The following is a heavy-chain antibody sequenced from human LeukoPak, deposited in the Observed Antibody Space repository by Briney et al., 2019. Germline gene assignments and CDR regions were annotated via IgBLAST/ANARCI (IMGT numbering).Heavy chain of an antibody. Sequence: SETLSLTCAVYGRSLSGYYWSWIRQPPGKGLEWIGEINHSGSTNYNPSLKSRATISVDTSKNQFSLKLSPVTAADTAVYYCARDYSGAGWAFDIWGQGTMVTVSS. D-gene: IGHD4-23*01. CDR3: ARDYSGAGWAFDI. V-gene: IGHV4-34*01. CDR1: GRSLSGYY. CDR2: INHSGST. J-gene: IGHJ3*02.